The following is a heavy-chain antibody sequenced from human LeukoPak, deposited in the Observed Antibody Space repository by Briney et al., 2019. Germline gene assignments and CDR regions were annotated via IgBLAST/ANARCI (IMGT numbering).Heavy chain of an antibody. J-gene: IGHJ4*02. Sequence: ASVKVSCKASGYIFTTYGITWVRQVPGQGLEWMGWISSYNGNTIYAQKFRGRVAMTTDTSTSTAYMDLRSLRSDDTAIYYCARQEEGEWDLLPGGGLDYWGQGALVTVSS. CDR1: GYIFTTYG. D-gene: IGHD1-26*01. V-gene: IGHV1-18*01. CDR3: ARQEEGEWDLLPGGGLDY. CDR2: ISSYNGNT.